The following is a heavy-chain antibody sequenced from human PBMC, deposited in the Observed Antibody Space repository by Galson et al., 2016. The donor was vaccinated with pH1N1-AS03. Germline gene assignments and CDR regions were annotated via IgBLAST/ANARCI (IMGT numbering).Heavy chain of an antibody. J-gene: IGHJ5*02. CDR1: GGSITSSNW. CDR3: ARSDGRGDNFGYMRWFDP. CDR2: VYHSGTT. D-gene: IGHD5-12*01. Sequence: LSLTCDVSGGSITSSNWWNWVRQPPGQGLEWIGEVYHSGTTNYNSSLKSRVTMSVNKSKNQFSLKLNSVTAADTAVYYCARSDGRGDNFGYMRWFDPWGQGVQVTVSS. V-gene: IGHV4-4*02.